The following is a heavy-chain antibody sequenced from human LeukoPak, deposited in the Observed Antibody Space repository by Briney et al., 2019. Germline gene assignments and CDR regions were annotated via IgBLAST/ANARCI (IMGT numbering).Heavy chain of an antibody. V-gene: IGHV3-7*01. CDR2: IKQDGSEK. D-gene: IGHD6-6*01. CDR3: ARGHSSSSLGFDY. CDR1: GFTFSSYW. Sequence: GGSLRLSCAASGFTFSSYWMSWVRQAPGKGLEWVANIKQDGSEKYYVDSVKGRFTISGDNAKNSLYLQMNSLRAEDTAVYYCARGHSSSSLGFDYWGQGTLVTVSS. J-gene: IGHJ4*02.